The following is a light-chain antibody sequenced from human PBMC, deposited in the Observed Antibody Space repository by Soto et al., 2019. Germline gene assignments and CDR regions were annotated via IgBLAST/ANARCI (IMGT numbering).Light chain of an antibody. Sequence: QSVLTQPASVSGSPGQSITISCTGTSSDVGGYNYVSWYQQHPGKAPKLMIYDVSNRPSGVSNRFSGSKSGNTASLTISGLQAEDEADYDCSSYTSSSTLVVFGGGTKHTVL. CDR3: SSYTSSSTLVV. CDR2: DVS. CDR1: SSDVGGYNY. J-gene: IGLJ2*01. V-gene: IGLV2-14*01.